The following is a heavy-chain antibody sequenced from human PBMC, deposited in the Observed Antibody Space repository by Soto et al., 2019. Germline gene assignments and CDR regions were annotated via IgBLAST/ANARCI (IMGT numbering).Heavy chain of an antibody. V-gene: IGHV4-31*03. CDR1: GGSISSGGYY. CDR3: ARHRSDFWFDP. D-gene: IGHD2-21*02. J-gene: IGHJ5*02. Sequence: PSETLSLTCTVSGGSISSGGYYWNWIRQPPGKGLEWIGYIYYSGDIYYSPSLKSRVTISLDTSKNQFSLKLNSVTAADTAVYYCARHRSDFWFDPWGQGTLVTVSS. CDR2: IYYSGDI.